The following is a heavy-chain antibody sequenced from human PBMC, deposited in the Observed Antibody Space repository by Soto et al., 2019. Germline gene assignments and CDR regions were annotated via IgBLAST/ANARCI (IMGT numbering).Heavy chain of an antibody. D-gene: IGHD3-9*01. J-gene: IGHJ4*02. V-gene: IGHV4-39*01. Sequence: SETLSLTCSVCGDSINRDKSYCCRIRQPPGKGLEWIGSIYFRGNTYYNPSLQTRVTISLDKSKSQFSLKLNSVTAADSAVYFCARLEGLATISYYFDFWGQGALVTVSS. CDR3: ARLEGLATISYYFDF. CDR1: GDSINRDKSY. CDR2: IYFRGNT.